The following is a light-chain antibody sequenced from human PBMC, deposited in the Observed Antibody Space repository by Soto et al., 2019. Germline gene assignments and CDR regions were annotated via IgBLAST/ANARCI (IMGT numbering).Light chain of an antibody. V-gene: IGKV4-1*01. CDR1: QSVLYSSSNKNY. CDR2: WAS. CDR3: QQYYSPPYT. Sequence: DIGTTQSPDSLTVSLGERATVNWKSSQSVLYSSSNKNYLGWYQQKPGQTPKLLIYWASTRDSGVPDRFSGRGSGTDFTLTISSLQAEDVAVYYCQQYYSPPYTFGQGTRLEIK. J-gene: IGKJ2*01.